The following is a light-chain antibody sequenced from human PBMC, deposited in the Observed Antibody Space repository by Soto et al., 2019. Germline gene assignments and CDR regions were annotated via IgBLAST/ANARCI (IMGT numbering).Light chain of an antibody. V-gene: IGKV4-1*01. CDR2: GTS. CDR3: QQYGGSRWT. CDR1: QSVLSSSDNKNY. Sequence: DIVMTQSPDSLAVSLGERATINCKSSQSVLSSSDNKNYFSWYQQKPGQAPRLLISGTSSRATGIPDRFSGSGSGTDFTLTISRLDPEDFAVYYCQQYGGSRWTFGQGTKVDIK. J-gene: IGKJ1*01.